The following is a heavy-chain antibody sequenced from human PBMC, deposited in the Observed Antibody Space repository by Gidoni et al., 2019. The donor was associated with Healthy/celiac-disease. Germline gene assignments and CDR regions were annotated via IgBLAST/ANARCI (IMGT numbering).Heavy chain of an antibody. CDR3: ARDRGIAAAGTGWFDP. CDR1: GGSISSGGYY. Sequence: QVQLQESGPGLVKPSQTLSLTCTVSGGSISSGGYYWSWIRQHPGKGLEWIGYIYYSGSTYYNPSLKSRVTISVDTSKNQFSLKLSSVTAADTAVYYCARDRGIAAAGTGWFDPWGQGTLVTVSS. CDR2: IYYSGST. V-gene: IGHV4-31*03. D-gene: IGHD6-13*01. J-gene: IGHJ5*02.